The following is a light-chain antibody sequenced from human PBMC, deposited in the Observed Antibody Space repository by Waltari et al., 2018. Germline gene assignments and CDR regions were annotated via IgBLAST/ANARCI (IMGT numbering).Light chain of an antibody. V-gene: IGLV1-40*01. CDR2: GIN. CDR1: RSNIGTHYD. CDR3: QSYDNTLSGWV. J-gene: IGLJ3*02. Sequence: QSVLTQPPSVSGAPGQWVTISCTGNRSNIGTHYDVHWYQQLPGIAPKLLIYGINNRPSGVPDPFSGSKSGTSASLAITGLQAEDEADYYCQSYDNTLSGWVFGGGTKLTV.